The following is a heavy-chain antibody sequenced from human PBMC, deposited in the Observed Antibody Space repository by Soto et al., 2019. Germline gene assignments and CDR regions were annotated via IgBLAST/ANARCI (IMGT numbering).Heavy chain of an antibody. D-gene: IGHD2-21*01. CDR2: IFSKDET. CDR3: ARTVARMNLDY. CDR1: GFSLSNARMC. Sequence: QVTLKESGPVLVKPTETLTLTCTVSGFSLSNARMCVSWIRQPPGKALEWLAHIFSKDETAYSTSLKTRLTISKDTSKSQVVLTMGNMDPVDTATYYCARTVARMNLDYWGQGTLVTVSS. J-gene: IGHJ4*02. V-gene: IGHV2-26*01.